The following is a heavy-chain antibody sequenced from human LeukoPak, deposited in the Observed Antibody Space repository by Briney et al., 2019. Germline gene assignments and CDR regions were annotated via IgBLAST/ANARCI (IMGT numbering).Heavy chain of an antibody. J-gene: IGHJ3*02. Sequence: GGSLRLSCAASGFTFSGYWMHWVRQSPGKGLVSASLISPEGRNTTYADSVKGRFTISRDNAKNTLSLQMDSLRAEDTALYYCTREWLVGDDAFDIWSQGTLVTVSS. CDR3: TREWLVGDDAFDI. V-gene: IGHV3-74*01. CDR1: GFTFSGYW. CDR2: ISPEGRNT. D-gene: IGHD5-12*01.